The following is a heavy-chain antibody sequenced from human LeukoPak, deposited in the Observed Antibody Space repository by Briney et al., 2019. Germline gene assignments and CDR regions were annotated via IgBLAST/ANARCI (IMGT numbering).Heavy chain of an antibody. Sequence: SETLSLTCTVSGGSIGTYYWSWIRQPPGKGLERIGYIYYSGSTNYNPSLKSRVTISVDTSNNQFSLKLSSVTAADTAVYYCARVGHYYDSGSYYDARGTFDYWGQGTLVTVSS. CDR2: IYYSGST. V-gene: IGHV4-59*01. CDR1: GGSIGTYY. J-gene: IGHJ4*02. D-gene: IGHD3-10*01. CDR3: ARVGHYYDSGSYYDARGTFDY.